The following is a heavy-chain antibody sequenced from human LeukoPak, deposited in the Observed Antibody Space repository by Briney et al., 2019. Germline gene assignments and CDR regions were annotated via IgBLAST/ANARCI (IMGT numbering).Heavy chain of an antibody. CDR2: ISSSSSTI. Sequence: GGSLRLSCAASGFTFSRYSMNWVRQAPGKGLEWVSHISSSSSTIYYADSVKGRFTISRDNAKNSLCLQMNSLRAEDTAVYYCASLGESYYDYVWGSYRYFDYWGQGTLVTVSS. V-gene: IGHV3-48*04. CDR3: ASLGESYYDYVWGSYRYFDY. J-gene: IGHJ4*02. D-gene: IGHD3-16*02. CDR1: GFTFSRYS.